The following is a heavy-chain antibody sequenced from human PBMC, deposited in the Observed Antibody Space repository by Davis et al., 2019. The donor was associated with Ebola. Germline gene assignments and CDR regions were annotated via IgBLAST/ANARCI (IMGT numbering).Heavy chain of an antibody. D-gene: IGHD2-15*01. Sequence: GGSLRLSCAASGFTFSSYGMHWVRQAPGKGLEWVAVIWYDGSNKYYADSVKGRFTISRDNSKNSLYLQMNSLRAEATAVYYCARFLLGRDYYYGMDVWGQGTTVTVSS. CDR2: IWYDGSNK. CDR3: ARFLLGRDYYYGMDV. CDR1: GFTFSSYG. J-gene: IGHJ6*02. V-gene: IGHV3-33*08.